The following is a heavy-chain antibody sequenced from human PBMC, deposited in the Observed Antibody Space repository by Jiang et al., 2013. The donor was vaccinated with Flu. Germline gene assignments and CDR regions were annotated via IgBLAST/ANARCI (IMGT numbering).Heavy chain of an antibody. CDR3: ARETGRGSGYYGY. Sequence: SVKVSCKASGYTFTSYAIHWVRQAPGQRLEWMGWINAGNGNTKYSQKFQGRVTITRDTSASTAYVELSRLRSEDTAVYYCARETGRGSGYYGYWGQGTLVTVSS. CDR2: INAGNGNT. D-gene: IGHD3-3*01. V-gene: IGHV1-3*01. CDR1: GYTFTSYA. J-gene: IGHJ4*02.